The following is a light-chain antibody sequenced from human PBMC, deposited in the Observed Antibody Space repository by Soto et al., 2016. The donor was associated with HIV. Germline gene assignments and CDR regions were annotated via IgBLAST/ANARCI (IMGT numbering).Light chain of an antibody. V-gene: IGLV3-21*03. CDR2: DDS. CDR3: QVWDSRSDGL. Sequence: SYVLTQSPSVSVAPGKTARITCGGNNIGTKSVHWYRQKPGQAPVLVVYDDSDRPSGIPERFSGSNSESAATLTISRVEAGDEADYYCQVWDSRSDGLFGGGTRLTVL. CDR1: NIGTKS. J-gene: IGLJ2*01.